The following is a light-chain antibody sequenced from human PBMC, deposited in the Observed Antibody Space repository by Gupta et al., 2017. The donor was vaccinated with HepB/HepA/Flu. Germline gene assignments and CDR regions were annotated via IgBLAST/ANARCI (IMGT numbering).Light chain of an antibody. CDR1: TGAIGGYDF. CDR3: SSYRGSDPVFV. CDR2: DVN. J-gene: IGLJ1*01. Sequence: QSVLSPPASLPGSLAQPLPLSFPGTTGAIGGYDFVSWYRHLPGTAPKLVIFDVNNRPSGASNRFSGSKSGNTASLTISGLQAEDEAEYYCSSYRGSDPVFVFGTGTKVTVL. V-gene: IGLV2-14*03.